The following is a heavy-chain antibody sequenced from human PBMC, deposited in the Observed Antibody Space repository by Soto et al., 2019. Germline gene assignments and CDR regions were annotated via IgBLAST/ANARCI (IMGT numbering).Heavy chain of an antibody. D-gene: IGHD5-18*01. Sequence: SETLSLTFTVSGGSVSSGSYYWRWIRQPPGKGLEWIGYIYYSGSTNYNPSLKSRVTISVDTSKNQFSLKLSSVTAADTAVYYCAREKRGYSYGLYYYYGMDVWGQGTTVTVSS. CDR1: GGSVSSGSYY. V-gene: IGHV4-61*01. J-gene: IGHJ6*02. CDR2: IYYSGST. CDR3: AREKRGYSYGLYYYYGMDV.